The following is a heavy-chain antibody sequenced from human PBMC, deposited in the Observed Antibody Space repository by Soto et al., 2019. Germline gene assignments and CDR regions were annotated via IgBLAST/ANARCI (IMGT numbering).Heavy chain of an antibody. CDR2: IKSKTDGGTT. Sequence: PGGSLRLSCAASGFTFSNAWMSWVRQAPGKGLEWVGRIKSKTDGGTTDYAAPVKGRFTISRDDSKNTLYLQMNSLKTEDTAVYYCTTGPVRITMVRGVRRPGLLWGQGTLVTVSS. J-gene: IGHJ4*02. CDR1: GFTFSNAW. CDR3: TTGPVRITMVRGVRRPGLL. D-gene: IGHD3-10*01. V-gene: IGHV3-15*01.